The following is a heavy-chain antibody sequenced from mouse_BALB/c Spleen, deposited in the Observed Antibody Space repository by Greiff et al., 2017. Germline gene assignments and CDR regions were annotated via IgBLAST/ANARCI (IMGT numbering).Heavy chain of an antibody. CDR2: ISYSGST. CDR1: GYSITSDYA. D-gene: IGHD2-10*02. J-gene: IGHJ4*01. V-gene: IGHV3-2*02. Sequence: EVKLMESGPGLVKPSQSLSLTCTVTGYSITSDYAWNWIRQFPGNKLEWMGYISYSGSTSYNPSLKSRISITRDTSKNQFFLQLNSVTTEDTATYYCARMYGQPRGDYWGQGTSVTVSS. CDR3: ARMYGQPRGDY.